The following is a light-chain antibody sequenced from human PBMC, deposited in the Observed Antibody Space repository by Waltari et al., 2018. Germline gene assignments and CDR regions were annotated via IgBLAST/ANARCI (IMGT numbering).Light chain of an antibody. V-gene: IGLV2-14*01. CDR1: SSDVGGYNF. CDR3: CSYTSSSTWV. Sequence: QSALTQPASVSGSPGQSITISCTGTSSDVGGYNFVSWYQQHPGKAPKLIISEVSNRPSWVSDRFSGSKSGTTASLTISGLQAEDEADYHCCSYTSSSTWVFGGGTELTVL. CDR2: EVS. J-gene: IGLJ3*02.